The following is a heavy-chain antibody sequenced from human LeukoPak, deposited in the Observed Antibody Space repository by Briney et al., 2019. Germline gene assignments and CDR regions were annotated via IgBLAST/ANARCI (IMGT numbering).Heavy chain of an antibody. V-gene: IGHV1-2*02. J-gene: IGHJ4*02. D-gene: IGHD3-22*01. CDR1: GYTFTGYY. CDR3: AREPARNYYDSSGPNYFDY. CDR2: INPNSGGT. Sequence: ASVKVSCKASGYTFTGYYMHWVRQAPGQGLEWMGWINPNSGGTNYAQKFQGRVTMTRVTSISTAYMELSRLRSDDTAVYYCAREPARNYYDSSGPNYFDYWGQGTLVTVSS.